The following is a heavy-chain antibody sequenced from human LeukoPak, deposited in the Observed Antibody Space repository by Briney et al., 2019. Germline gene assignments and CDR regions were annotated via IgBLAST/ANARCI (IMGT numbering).Heavy chain of an antibody. CDR2: INHSGST. Sequence: PSETLSLTCAVSGGSFSGYYWSWIRQPPGKGLEWIGEINHSGSTNYNPSLKSRVTISVDTSKNQFSLKLSSVAAADTAVYYCATTDSGWYRSYAYWGQGTLVTVSS. V-gene: IGHV4-34*01. CDR1: GGSFSGYY. D-gene: IGHD6-19*01. J-gene: IGHJ4*02. CDR3: ATTDSGWYRSYAY.